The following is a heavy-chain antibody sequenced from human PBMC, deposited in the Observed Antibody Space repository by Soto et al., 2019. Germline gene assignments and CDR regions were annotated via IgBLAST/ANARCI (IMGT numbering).Heavy chain of an antibody. CDR1: GYTFTDYD. D-gene: IGHD2-21*02. J-gene: IGHJ4*02. Sequence: QVQVVQSRAEVKKPGASVKVSCKTSGYTFTDYDINWVRQAPGQGLEWMGWVSPDNGNAGYAQHFQGRVTLTSDTSISTAYMELSSLTSEGTAVYYCEVTTGYWGQGTMVTVSS. CDR3: EVTTGY. V-gene: IGHV1-8*01. CDR2: VSPDNGNA.